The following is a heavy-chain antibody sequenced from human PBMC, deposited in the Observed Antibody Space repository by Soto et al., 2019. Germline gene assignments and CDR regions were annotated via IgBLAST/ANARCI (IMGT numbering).Heavy chain of an antibody. V-gene: IGHV4-61*01. J-gene: IGHJ2*01. CDR2: IYYSGST. D-gene: IGHD5-18*01. CDR3: SGVQLSNVGYFDR. Sequence: QVQLQESGPGLVKPSETLSLTCTVSGGSVSSGSYYWSWIRQPPGKGLEWIGYIYYSGSTNYNPSLKSRVTISVDTSKNQFSLKLSSLTAADTALYYCSGVQLSNVGYFDRWGRGTLVTVSS. CDR1: GGSVSSGSYY.